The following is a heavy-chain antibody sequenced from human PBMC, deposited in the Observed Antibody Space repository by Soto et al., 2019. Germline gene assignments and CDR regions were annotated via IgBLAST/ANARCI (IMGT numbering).Heavy chain of an antibody. CDR1: GFTFSTHA. CDR3: AKDPPWTVGPLAMDV. V-gene: IGHV3-23*01. Sequence: VQLLESGGGLVQPGGSLRLSCVASGFTFSTHAMSWVRQAPGKGLEWVSTFSGSGGNIYYAESVKGRLTISRDDSKNTLYLQMNSLRVEDTAVYYCAKDPPWTVGPLAMDVWCQGTTVTVSS. J-gene: IGHJ6*02. D-gene: IGHD2-2*01. CDR2: FSGSGGNI.